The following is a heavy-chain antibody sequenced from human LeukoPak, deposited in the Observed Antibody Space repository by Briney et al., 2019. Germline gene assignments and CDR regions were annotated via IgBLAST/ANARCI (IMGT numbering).Heavy chain of an antibody. J-gene: IGHJ3*02. V-gene: IGHV3-7*03. CDR3: ARGVYALDI. Sequence: GGSLRHSCAASGFTFSSYWMTWVRQAPGKGLEWVANIDEDGSEMYHVDSVKGRFTISRDNTKNSLFLQMNSLRAEDTAVYYCARGVYALDIWGQGTMVTVSS. CDR1: GFTFSSYW. CDR2: IDEDGSEM.